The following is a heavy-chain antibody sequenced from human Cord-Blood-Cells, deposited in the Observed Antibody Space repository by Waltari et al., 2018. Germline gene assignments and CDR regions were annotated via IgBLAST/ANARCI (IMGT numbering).Heavy chain of an antibody. J-gene: IGHJ3*02. CDR2: INPNSGGT. CDR3: ARTNWGFQTDAFDI. Sequence: QVQLVQSGAEVKKPGASVKVSCKASGYTFTGYYMPWVRPAPGQGLEWMGWINPNSGGTNYAQKFQGRVTMTRDTSISTAYMELSRLRSDDTAVYYCARTNWGFQTDAFDIWGQGTMVTVSS. V-gene: IGHV1-2*02. CDR1: GYTFTGYY. D-gene: IGHD7-27*01.